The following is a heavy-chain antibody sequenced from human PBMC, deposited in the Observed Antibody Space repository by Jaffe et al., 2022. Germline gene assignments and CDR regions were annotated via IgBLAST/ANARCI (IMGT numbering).Heavy chain of an antibody. CDR1: GFSLSTSGVG. V-gene: IGHV2-5*02. Sequence: QITLKESGPTLVKPTQTLTLTCTFSGFSLSTSGVGVGWIRQPPGKALEWLALIYWDDDKRYSPSLKSRLTITKDTSKNQVVLTMTNMDPVDTATYYCAHRLTPVLRYFDWPTHDAFDIWGQGTMVTVSS. J-gene: IGHJ3*02. CDR2: IYWDDDK. CDR3: AHRLTPVLRYFDWPTHDAFDI. D-gene: IGHD3-9*01.